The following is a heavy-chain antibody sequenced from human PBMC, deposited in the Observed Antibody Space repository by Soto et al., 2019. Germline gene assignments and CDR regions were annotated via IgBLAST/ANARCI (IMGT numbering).Heavy chain of an antibody. D-gene: IGHD6-13*01. Sequence: QVQLQESGPGLVKPSGTLSLTCAVSGGSISTSNWWSWVRQPPGKGLEWIGEVYRTGSTTYNPSLESRLTISVDKSKNQFSLKLTSVTAADTAVYYDARALAATSAAAIFDCWGQGTLV. CDR3: ARALAATSAAAIFDC. J-gene: IGHJ4*02. V-gene: IGHV4-4*02. CDR1: GGSISTSNW. CDR2: VYRTGST.